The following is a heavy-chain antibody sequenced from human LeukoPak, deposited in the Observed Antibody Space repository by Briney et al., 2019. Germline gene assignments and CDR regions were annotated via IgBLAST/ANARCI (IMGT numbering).Heavy chain of an antibody. V-gene: IGHV4-59*01. Sequence: SETLSLTCTVSGGSISSYYWSWIRQPPGKGLEWIGYIYYSGSTNYDPSLKSRVTISVDTSKNQFSLKLSSVTAADTAVYYCARAVAARRYFDYWGQGTLVTVSS. CDR3: ARAVAARRYFDY. CDR1: GGSISSYY. CDR2: IYYSGST. D-gene: IGHD6-19*01. J-gene: IGHJ4*02.